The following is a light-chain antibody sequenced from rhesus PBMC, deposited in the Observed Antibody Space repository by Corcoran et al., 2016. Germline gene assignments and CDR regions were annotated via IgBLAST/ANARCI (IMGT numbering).Light chain of an antibody. CDR1: QGTRSD. J-gene: IGKJ1*01. V-gene: IGKV1-37*01. Sequence: DIQMTQSPSSLSEPVGDRVTIICGASQGTRSDLAWYQQKPGKAPKPLFSYASNLEIGVPSRLSGNGSWTDFTLTVSSLQPEDVATYYCRQYNVHPLTFGQGTKVDIK. CDR3: RQYNVHPLT. CDR2: YAS.